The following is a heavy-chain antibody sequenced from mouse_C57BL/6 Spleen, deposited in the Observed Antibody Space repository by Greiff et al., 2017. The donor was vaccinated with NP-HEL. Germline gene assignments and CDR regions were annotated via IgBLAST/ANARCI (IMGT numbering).Heavy chain of an antibody. CDR3: ARDASYGYGYAMDY. CDR2: SRNKANDYTT. V-gene: IGHV7-1*01. D-gene: IGHD2-2*01. J-gene: IGHJ4*01. CDR1: GFTFSDFY. Sequence: EVKLVESGGGLVQSGRSLRLSCATSGFTFSDFYMEWVRQAPGKGLEWIAASRNKANDYTTEYSASVKGRFIVSRDTSQSILYLQMNALRAEDTAIYYCARDASYGYGYAMDYWGQGTSVTVSS.